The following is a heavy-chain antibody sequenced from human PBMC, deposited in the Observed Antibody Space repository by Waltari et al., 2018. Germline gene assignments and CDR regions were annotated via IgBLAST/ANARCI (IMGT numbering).Heavy chain of an antibody. Sequence: QVQLQESGPGLVKPSETLSLTCTVSGGSISSYYWSWIRPPAGKGLEWIGRIYTSGSTNYNPSLKSRVTMSVDTSKNQFSLKLSSVTAADTAVYYCARDQTGNGYGRYYYGMDVWGQGTTVTVSS. CDR3: ARDQTGNGYGRYYYGMDV. CDR2: IYTSGST. CDR1: GGSISSYY. J-gene: IGHJ6*02. D-gene: IGHD5-18*01. V-gene: IGHV4-4*07.